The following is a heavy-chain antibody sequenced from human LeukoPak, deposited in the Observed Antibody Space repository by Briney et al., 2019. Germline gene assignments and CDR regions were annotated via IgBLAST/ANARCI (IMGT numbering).Heavy chain of an antibody. CDR2: ISSSGANA. CDR1: GFTFRDAA. D-gene: IGHD1-26*01. Sequence: GGSLRLSCAASGFTFRDAAMTGVRQAPGKGLEWVSLISSSGANAYYADSVKGRLTISRDNSKNTLYLQMNNLRGEDTAEYYCAKDMELASWGQGTLVTVSS. V-gene: IGHV3-23*01. J-gene: IGHJ5*02. CDR3: AKDMELAS.